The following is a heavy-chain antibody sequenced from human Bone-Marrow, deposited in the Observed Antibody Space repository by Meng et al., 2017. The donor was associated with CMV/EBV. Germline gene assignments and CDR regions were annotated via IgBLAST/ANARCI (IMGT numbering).Heavy chain of an antibody. CDR1: GGSISNYY. J-gene: IGHJ4*02. V-gene: IGHV4-59*08. CDR3: ARVVTAGYFYFDY. D-gene: IGHD5-18*01. CDR2: IYYSGST. Sequence: SETLSLTCTVSGGSISNYYWSWIRQPPGKGLEWIGYIYYSGSTNYNPSLKSRVTISVDTSKNQFSLKLTSVTAADTAVYSCARVVTAGYFYFDYWGQGTLVTVSS.